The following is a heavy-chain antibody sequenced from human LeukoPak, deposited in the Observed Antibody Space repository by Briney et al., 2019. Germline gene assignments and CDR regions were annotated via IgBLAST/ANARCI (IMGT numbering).Heavy chain of an antibody. CDR3: ARGRYQLTHWYFDL. CDR1: GGSISSYY. CDR2: IHYSGST. V-gene: IGHV4-59*08. Sequence: SETLSLTCTVSGGSISSYYWSWIRQPPGKGLEWIGYIHYSGSTYYNPSLKSRVTISVDTSKNQFSLKLSSVTAADTAVYYCARGRYQLTHWYFDLWGRGTLVTVSS. D-gene: IGHD2-2*01. J-gene: IGHJ2*01.